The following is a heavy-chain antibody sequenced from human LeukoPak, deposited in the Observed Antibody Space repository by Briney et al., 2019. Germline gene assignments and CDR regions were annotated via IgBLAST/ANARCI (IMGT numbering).Heavy chain of an antibody. D-gene: IGHD6-19*01. CDR1: GFIFSSYW. V-gene: IGHV3-7*05. CDR2: IKEDGSAK. J-gene: IGHJ4*02. CDR3: ARDGTSSGWSFDY. Sequence: GGSLRLSCAASGFIFSSYWMNWVRQAPGKGLEWVANIKEDGSAKYYVDSVKARFTISRDNSKNTLFLQMNTLRAEDTAVYYCARDGTSSGWSFDYWGRGTLVTVSS.